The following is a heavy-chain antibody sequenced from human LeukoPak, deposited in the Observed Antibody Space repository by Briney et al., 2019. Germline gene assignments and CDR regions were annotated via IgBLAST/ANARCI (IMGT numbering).Heavy chain of an antibody. CDR2: ISGSGTST. CDR3: ANEYSKGDV. V-gene: IGHV3-23*01. Sequence: GGSLRLSCAASGFTFSSYSMNWVRQAPGKGLECVSSISGSGTSTYYADSVKGRFTSSRDNSKNTLYLQMDSLRAEDTAIYYCANEYSKGDVWGQGTTVTVSS. D-gene: IGHD4-11*01. J-gene: IGHJ3*01. CDR1: GFTFSSYS.